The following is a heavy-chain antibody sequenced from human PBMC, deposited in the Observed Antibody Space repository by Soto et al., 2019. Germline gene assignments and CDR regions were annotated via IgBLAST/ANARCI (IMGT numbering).Heavy chain of an antibody. Sequence: EVQLLESGGGLVQPGGSLRLSCAASGFTFSSYAMGWVRQALGKGLEWVSAISGSGGSTYYADSVKGRFTISRDNSKNTLYLQMNSLRAEDTAVYYCAKDRAYSYGSYYYRMDVWGQGTTVTVSS. CDR1: GFTFSSYA. CDR2: ISGSGGST. J-gene: IGHJ6*02. CDR3: AKDRAYSYGSYYYRMDV. V-gene: IGHV3-23*01. D-gene: IGHD5-18*01.